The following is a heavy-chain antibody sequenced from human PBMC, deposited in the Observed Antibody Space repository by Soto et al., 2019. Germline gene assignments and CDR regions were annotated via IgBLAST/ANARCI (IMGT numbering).Heavy chain of an antibody. J-gene: IGHJ4*01. CDR2: TYYRSKWYY. CDR1: GDSVSSSSAG. Sequence: SQTLSLTCAITGDSVSSSSAGWSLVRQSPSRGLEWLGRTYYRSKWYYEYAVSVRGRITINPDTSKNQYSLQLNSVTPEDTAVYFCARGEQYSGRIFDYWGQGTLVTVSS. CDR3: ARGEQYSGRIFDY. D-gene: IGHD1-26*01. V-gene: IGHV6-1*01.